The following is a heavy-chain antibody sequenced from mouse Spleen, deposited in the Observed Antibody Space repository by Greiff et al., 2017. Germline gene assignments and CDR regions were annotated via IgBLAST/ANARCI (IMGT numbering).Heavy chain of an antibody. CDR3: ARWLDYAMDY. D-gene: IGHD2-3*01. J-gene: IGHJ4*01. CDR1: GYSITSGYY. CDR2: ISYDGSN. V-gene: IGHV3-6*02. Sequence: EVQLQESGPGLVKPSQSLSLTCSVTGYSITSGYYWNWIRQFPGNKLEWMGYISYDGSNNYNPSLKNRISITRDTSKNQFFLKLNSVTTEDTATYYCARWLDYAMDYWGQGTSVTVSS.